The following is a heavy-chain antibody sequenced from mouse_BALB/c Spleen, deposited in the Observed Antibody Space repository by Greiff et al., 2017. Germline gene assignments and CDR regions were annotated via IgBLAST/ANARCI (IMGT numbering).Heavy chain of an antibody. Sequence: EVQRVESGGGLVQPGGSLKLSCAASGFTFSSYGMSWVRQTPDKRLELVATINSNGGSTYYPDSVKGRFTISRDNAKNTLYLQMSSLKSEDTAMYYCARGGNYDAMDYWGQGTSVTVSS. CDR1: GFTFSSYG. V-gene: IGHV5-6-3*01. CDR2: INSNGGST. D-gene: IGHD2-1*01. J-gene: IGHJ4*01. CDR3: ARGGNYDAMDY.